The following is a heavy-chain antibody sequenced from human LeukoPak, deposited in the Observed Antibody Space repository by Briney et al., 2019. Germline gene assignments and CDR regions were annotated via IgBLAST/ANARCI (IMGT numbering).Heavy chain of an antibody. J-gene: IGHJ3*02. V-gene: IGHV4-34*01. CDR2: INHSGST. D-gene: IGHD3-9*01. CDR1: GGSFSGYN. Sequence: SETLSLTCAVYGGSFSGYNWNWIRQPPGKGLEWIGDINHSGSTNYNPSLKSRVTISVDTSKNQFSLKLSSVTAADTAVYYCARATPVLRYFDWLVGPFFDIWGQGTMVTVSS. CDR3: ARATPVLRYFDWLVGPFFDI.